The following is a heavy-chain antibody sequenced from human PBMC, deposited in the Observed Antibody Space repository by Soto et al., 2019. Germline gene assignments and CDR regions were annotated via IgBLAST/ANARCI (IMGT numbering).Heavy chain of an antibody. Sequence: GGSLRLSCAASGFTFSSYGMHWVRQAPGKGLEWVAVIWYDGSNKYYADSVKGRFTISRDNSKNTLYLQMNSLRAEDTAVYYCARVEAAAVPYYYYGMDVWGQGTTVTVSS. V-gene: IGHV3-33*01. CDR1: GFTFSSYG. D-gene: IGHD6-13*01. CDR2: IWYDGSNK. J-gene: IGHJ6*02. CDR3: ARVEAAAVPYYYYGMDV.